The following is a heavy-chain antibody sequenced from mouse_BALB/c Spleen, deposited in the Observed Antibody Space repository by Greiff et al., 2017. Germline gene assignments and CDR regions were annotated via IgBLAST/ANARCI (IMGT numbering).Heavy chain of an antibody. CDR2: IYPGDGDT. CDR3: ARWEVRDAMDY. V-gene: IGHV1-80*01. J-gene: IGHJ4*01. CDR1: GYAFSSYW. Sequence: QVQLQQSGAELVRPGSSVKISCKASGYAFSSYWMNWVKQRPGQGLEWIGQIYPGDGDTNYNGKFKGKATLTADKSSSTAYMQLSSLTSEDSAVYFCARWEVRDAMDYWGQGTSVTVSS. D-gene: IGHD2-14*01.